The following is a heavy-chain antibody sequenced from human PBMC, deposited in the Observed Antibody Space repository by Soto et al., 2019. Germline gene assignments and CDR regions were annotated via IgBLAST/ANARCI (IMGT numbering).Heavy chain of an antibody. CDR2: IYTSGST. D-gene: IGHD6-6*01. CDR3: ARGRGTPLRYSSSSRDWFDP. J-gene: IGHJ5*02. Sequence: SSETLSLTCTVSGGSISSYYWSWIRQPAGKGLEWIGRIYTSGSTNYNPSLKSRVTMSVDTPKNQFSLKLSSVTAADTAVYYCARGRGTPLRYSSSSRDWFDPWGQGTLVTVSS. V-gene: IGHV4-4*07. CDR1: GGSISSYY.